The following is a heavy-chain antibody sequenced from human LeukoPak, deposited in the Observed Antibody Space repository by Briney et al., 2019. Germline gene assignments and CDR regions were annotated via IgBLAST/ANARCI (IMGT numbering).Heavy chain of an antibody. D-gene: IGHD3-22*01. V-gene: IGHV3-74*01. CDR2: INSDGIST. J-gene: IGHJ5*02. Sequence: GGSLRLSCAASGFTFSNYWMHWVRQAPGKGLVWVSRINSDGISTSYADSVKGRFTISRDNAKNTLNLQMNSLRAEDTAVYYCARDLGQYYDTSDNWFDPWGQGTLVTVSS. CDR1: GFTFSNYW. CDR3: ARDLGQYYDTSDNWFDP.